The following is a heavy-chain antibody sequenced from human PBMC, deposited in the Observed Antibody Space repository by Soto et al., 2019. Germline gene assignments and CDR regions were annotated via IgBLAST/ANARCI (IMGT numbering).Heavy chain of an antibody. CDR1: GFTFSSYA. CDR2: ISGSGGST. J-gene: IGHJ6*02. Sequence: GGSLRLSCAASGFTFSSYAMSWVRHAPGKGLEWVSAISGSGGSTYYADSVKGRFTISRDNSKNTLYLQMNSLRAEDPAVYYCAKVCRYDGSGSYYNADYYYGMDVWGQGTTVTVSS. CDR3: AKVCRYDGSGSYYNADYYYGMDV. D-gene: IGHD3-10*01. V-gene: IGHV3-23*01.